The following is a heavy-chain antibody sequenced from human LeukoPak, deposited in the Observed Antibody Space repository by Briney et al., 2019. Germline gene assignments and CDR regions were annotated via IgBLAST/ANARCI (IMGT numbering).Heavy chain of an antibody. J-gene: IGHJ6*02. D-gene: IGHD6-19*01. Sequence: GGSLRLSCTASGFTFTTYAMHWVRQAPGKGLEWVALISYDGSNKYYADSVKSRFTISRDNSKNTLYLQMNSLRAEDTAVYYCARDHRSYGYTSGWSLSDGMDVWGQGATVTVSS. V-gene: IGHV3-30-3*01. CDR3: ARDHRSYGYTSGWSLSDGMDV. CDR2: ISYDGSNK. CDR1: GFTFTTYA.